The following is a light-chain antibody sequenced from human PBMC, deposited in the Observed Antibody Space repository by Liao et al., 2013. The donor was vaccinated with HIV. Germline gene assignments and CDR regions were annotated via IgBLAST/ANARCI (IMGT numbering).Light chain of an antibody. Sequence: SDDLTQPPSVSVSPGQTATITCSGEKVGSKNACWYQVKAGQAPEVVIYYDSDRPSGIPERFSGSNSGNTATLTISGTQAMDEADYYCQAWDITTGVFGTGTTVTVL. CDR1: KVGSKN. CDR2: YDS. CDR3: QAWDITTGV. J-gene: IGLJ1*01. V-gene: IGLV3-1*01.